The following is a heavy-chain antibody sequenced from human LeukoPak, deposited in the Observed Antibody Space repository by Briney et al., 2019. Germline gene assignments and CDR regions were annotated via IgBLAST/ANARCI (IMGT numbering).Heavy chain of an antibody. J-gene: IGHJ4*02. CDR3: ARVATATFDY. CDR1: GGSFSGYY. CDR2: INHSGST. Sequence: SVTLSLTCAVYGGSFSGYYWSWIRQPPGKGLEWIGEINHSGSTNYNPSLKSRVTISVDTSKNQFSLKLSSVTAADTAVYYCARVATATFDYWGQGTLVTVSS. V-gene: IGHV4-34*01. D-gene: IGHD5-24*01.